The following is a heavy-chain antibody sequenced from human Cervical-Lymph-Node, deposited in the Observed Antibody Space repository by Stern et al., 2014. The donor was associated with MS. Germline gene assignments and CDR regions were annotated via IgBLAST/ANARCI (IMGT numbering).Heavy chain of an antibody. CDR3: ATRGSTVTMIGMDV. D-gene: IGHD4-17*01. CDR1: GDTFSSHG. CDR2: IIAIIGTA. V-gene: IGHV1-69*12. Sequence: QDQLVQSGAEVKKPGSSVKVSCKTSGDTFSSHGITWVRQAPGQWLEWLGGIIAIIGTANYAQKFQGRVTITADEATSTAYMELNTLRSEDTAVYYCATRGSTVTMIGMDVWGQGTTVIVSS. J-gene: IGHJ6*01.